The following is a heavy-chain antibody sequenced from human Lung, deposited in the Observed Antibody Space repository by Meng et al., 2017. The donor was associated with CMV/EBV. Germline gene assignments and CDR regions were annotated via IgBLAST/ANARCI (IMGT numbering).Heavy chain of an antibody. Sequence: GGSLRLXCQVSGNGFTTYWIGWVRQISGKGLEWMGIIYPRDSDTVYRMSFQGRVTISADKSINTVYLQWDSLRASDTAMYYCARRDYYDLGSGNWGQGT. V-gene: IGHV5-51*01. CDR2: IYPRDSDT. D-gene: IGHD3-10*01. CDR1: GNGFTTYW. J-gene: IGHJ4*02. CDR3: ARRDYYDLGSGN.